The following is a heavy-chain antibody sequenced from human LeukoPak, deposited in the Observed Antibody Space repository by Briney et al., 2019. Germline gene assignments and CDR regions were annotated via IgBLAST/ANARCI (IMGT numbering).Heavy chain of an antibody. V-gene: IGHV3-53*01. D-gene: IGHD5-24*01. CDR1: GFTVSSNY. Sequence: GGSLRLSCAASGFTVSSNYMSWVRQAPGKGLEWVSVIYGGGNIYYADSVKGRFTISRDNSKNTLYLRMNSLRAEDTAVYYCARGAGYNYPYYFDYWGQGTLVTVSS. CDR3: ARGAGYNYPYYFDY. CDR2: IYGGGNI. J-gene: IGHJ4*02.